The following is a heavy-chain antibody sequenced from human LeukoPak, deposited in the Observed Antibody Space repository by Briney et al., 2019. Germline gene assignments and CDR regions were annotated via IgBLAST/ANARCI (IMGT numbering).Heavy chain of an antibody. CDR1: GFPFSDYV. Sequence: GGALRLSCAASGFPFSDYVMHWVRQAPGKGLEWVAVIRDDGKNKYYADSVKGGFTISRDNSKNTMYLQMNSLRAEDTAVYYCAKPPYSSGWYSFDSWGQGTLVTVSS. J-gene: IGHJ4*02. V-gene: IGHV3-30*02. D-gene: IGHD6-19*01. CDR3: AKPPYSSGWYSFDS. CDR2: IRDDGKNK.